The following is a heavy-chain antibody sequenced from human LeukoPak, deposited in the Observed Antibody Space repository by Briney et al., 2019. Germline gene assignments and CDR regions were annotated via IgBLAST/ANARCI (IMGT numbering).Heavy chain of an antibody. CDR1: GYSISSGYY. CDR2: IYYSGST. D-gene: IGHD1-26*01. J-gene: IGHJ5*02. CDR3: ASESRSAGWFDP. V-gene: IGHV4-38-2*02. Sequence: SETLSLTCSVSGYSISSGYYWGWIRQSPGKGLEWIGSIYYSGSTYYTPSLQSRVTISVDTSKNQFSLKLSSVTAADTAVYYCASESRSAGWFDPWGQGTLVTVSS.